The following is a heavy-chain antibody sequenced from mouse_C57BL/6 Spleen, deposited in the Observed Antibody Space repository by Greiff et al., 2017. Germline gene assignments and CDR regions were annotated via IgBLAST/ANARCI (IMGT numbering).Heavy chain of an antibody. CDR1: GYTFTDYE. CDR2: IDPETGGT. V-gene: IGHV1-15*01. CDR3: TREDYDGAWFAY. Sequence: VKLLESGAELVRPGASVTLSCKASGYTFTDYEMHWVKQTPVHGLEWIGAIDPETGGTAYNQKFKGKAILTADKSSSTAYMELRSLTSEDSAVYYCTREDYDGAWFAYWGQGTLVTVSA. D-gene: IGHD2-4*01. J-gene: IGHJ3*01.